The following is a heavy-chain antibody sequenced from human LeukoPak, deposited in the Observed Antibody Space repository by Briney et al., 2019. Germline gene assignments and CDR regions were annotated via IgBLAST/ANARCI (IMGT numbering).Heavy chain of an antibody. CDR1: GGTFSSYA. Sequence: SVKVSCKASGGTFSSYAISWVRQAPGQELEWMGRIIPILGIANYAQKFQGRVTITADKSTSTAYMELSSLRSEDTAVYYCARDRSGSYYSYCYYGMDVWGQGTTVTVSS. D-gene: IGHD1-26*01. J-gene: IGHJ6*02. CDR2: IIPILGIA. V-gene: IGHV1-69*04. CDR3: ARDRSGSYYSYCYYGMDV.